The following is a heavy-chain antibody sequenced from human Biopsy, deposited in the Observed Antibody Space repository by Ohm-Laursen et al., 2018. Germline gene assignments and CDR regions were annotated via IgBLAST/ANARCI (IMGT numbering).Heavy chain of an antibody. CDR3: ARDSGGGDSINGWYDALDL. D-gene: IGHD2-8*01. CDR1: GFTFSQYW. J-gene: IGHJ3*01. CDR2: INKDGSVT. Sequence: SLRLSCSASGFTFSQYWMNWVRQSPGKGLEWVANINKDGSVTNNLDSVKGRFAVSRDNAKNSAYLQMNSLRTEDTAIYYCARDSGGGDSINGWYDALDLWGRGTTVTVSS. V-gene: IGHV3-7*01.